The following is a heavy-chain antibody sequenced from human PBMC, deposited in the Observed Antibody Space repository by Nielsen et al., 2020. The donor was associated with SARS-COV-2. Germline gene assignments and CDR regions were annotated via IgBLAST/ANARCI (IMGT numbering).Heavy chain of an antibody. CDR2: TSASGGST. Sequence: GESLKISCVASGFSFRSYAMSWVRQAPGKGLEWVAGTSASGGSTYYADSVKGRFTISRDNSKNTLYLQMNSLRAEDTAVYYCAKVDSGSYLGWFDPWGQGTLVTVSS. CDR3: AKVDSGSYLGWFDP. CDR1: GFSFRSYA. J-gene: IGHJ5*02. D-gene: IGHD1-26*01. V-gene: IGHV3-23*01.